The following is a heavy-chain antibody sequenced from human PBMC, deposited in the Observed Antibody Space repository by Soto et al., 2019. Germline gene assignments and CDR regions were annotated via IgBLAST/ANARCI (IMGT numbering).Heavy chain of an antibody. D-gene: IGHD4-17*01. V-gene: IGHV1-69*01. J-gene: IGHJ6*02. CDR2: IIPIFGTA. Sequence: QVQLVQSGAEVKKPGSSVKVSCKASGGTFSSYAISWVRQAPGQGLEWMGGIIPIFGTANYAQKFQGRVTITADESTSTAYMELSSLRSEDTAVYYCARTGPGSWLGLRGYYYYYGMDVWGQGTTVNVSS. CDR1: GGTFSSYA. CDR3: ARTGPGSWLGLRGYYYYYGMDV.